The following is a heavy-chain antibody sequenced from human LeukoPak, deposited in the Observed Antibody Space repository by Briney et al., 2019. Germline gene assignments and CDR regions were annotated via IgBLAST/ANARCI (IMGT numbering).Heavy chain of an antibody. D-gene: IGHD2-2*01. V-gene: IGHV1-18*01. Sequence: ASVKVSCKASGYTFASYGISWVRQAPGQGLVWMGWISAYNGNTMYAQKLQDRVTMTTDTSTTTAYMELRSLRSDDTAVYYCARVPSFQPFDYWGQGTLVTVSS. CDR1: GYTFASYG. CDR3: ARVPSFQPFDY. CDR2: ISAYNGNT. J-gene: IGHJ4*02.